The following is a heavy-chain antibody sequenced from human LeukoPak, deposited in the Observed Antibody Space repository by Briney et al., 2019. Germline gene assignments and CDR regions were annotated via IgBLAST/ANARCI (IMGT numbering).Heavy chain of an antibody. D-gene: IGHD6-19*01. J-gene: IGHJ4*02. Sequence: SETLSLTCAVYGGSFSGYYWSWIRQPPGKGLEWIGEINHSGSTNYNPSLKSRVTISVDTSKNQFSLKLSSVTAADTAVYYCARFRQWLGPIFDYWGQGTLVTVSS. CDR1: GGSFSGYY. V-gene: IGHV4-34*01. CDR2: INHSGST. CDR3: ARFRQWLGPIFDY.